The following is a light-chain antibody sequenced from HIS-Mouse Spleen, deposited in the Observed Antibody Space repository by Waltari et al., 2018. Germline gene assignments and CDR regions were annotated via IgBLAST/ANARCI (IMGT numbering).Light chain of an antibody. J-gene: IGLJ2*01. CDR1: SSDVGGYNY. CDR2: EVS. V-gene: IGLV2-8*01. Sequence: QSALTQPPSASGSPGQSVTISCTGTSSDVGGYNYVSWYQQHPGKAPKLMIYEVSRRPSGVHDLFSGSKSRNTASLTVSGLQAEDEADYYCSSYAGSNNLVFGGGTKLTVL. CDR3: SSYAGSNNLV.